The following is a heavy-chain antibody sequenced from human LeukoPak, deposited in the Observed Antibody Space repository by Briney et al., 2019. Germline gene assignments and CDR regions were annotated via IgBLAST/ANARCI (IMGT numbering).Heavy chain of an antibody. CDR2: IYYSGST. CDR3: AREGLKGMVRGVFDY. J-gene: IGHJ4*02. V-gene: IGHV4-31*03. CDR1: GGSISSGGYY. D-gene: IGHD3-10*01. Sequence: SETLSLTCTVSGGSISSGGYYWSWIRQHPGKGLEWIGYIYYSGSTYYNPSLKSRVTISVDTSKNQFSLKLSSVTAADTAVYYCAREGLKGMVRGVFDYWGQGTLVTVSS.